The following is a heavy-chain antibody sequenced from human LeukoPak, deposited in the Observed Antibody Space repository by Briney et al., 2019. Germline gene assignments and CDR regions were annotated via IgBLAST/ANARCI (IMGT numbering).Heavy chain of an antibody. CDR2: IYHSGST. V-gene: IGHV4-30-2*01. CDR3: TRVAMTTVVTNYWYLDL. CDR1: GGSISSGGYS. Sequence: PSETLSLTCAVSGGSISSGGYSWSWIRQPPGKGLEWIGYIYHSGSTYYNPSLKSRVTISVDRSKNQFSLKLSSVTAADTAVYYCTRVAMTTVVTNYWYLDLWGRGTLVTVSS. J-gene: IGHJ2*01. D-gene: IGHD4-23*01.